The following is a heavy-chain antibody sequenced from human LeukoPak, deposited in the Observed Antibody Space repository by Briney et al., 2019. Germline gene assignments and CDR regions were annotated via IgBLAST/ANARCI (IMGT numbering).Heavy chain of an antibody. D-gene: IGHD2-21*02. V-gene: IGHV3-53*01. CDR1: GFTVSSTY. CDR2: IYSGGAT. CDR3: ARDLGSWRSAGDWSTLCDNY. J-gene: IGHJ4*02. Sequence: GGSLRLSCAASGFTVSSTYMSWVRQAPGKGLEWVSIIYSGGATYYPDSVKGRFTISRDNAKNTLYLEMNSLRAEDTAVYYCARDLGSWRSAGDWSTLCDNYWGQGTLVTVSS.